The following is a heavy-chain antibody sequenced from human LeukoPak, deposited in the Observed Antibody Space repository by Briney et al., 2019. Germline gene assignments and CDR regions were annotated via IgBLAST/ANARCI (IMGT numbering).Heavy chain of an antibody. V-gene: IGHV3-49*04. CDR1: GFTFGDYA. Sequence: GGSLRLSCTASGFTFGDYAMSWVRQAPGKGLEWVGFIRSKAYGGTTEYAASVKGRFTISRDGSKSIAYLQMNSLKTEDTAVYYCTRDSTYDFWSGYIPYCYYGMDVWGQGTTVTVSS. J-gene: IGHJ6*02. CDR3: TRDSTYDFWSGYIPYCYYGMDV. CDR2: IRSKAYGGTT. D-gene: IGHD3-3*01.